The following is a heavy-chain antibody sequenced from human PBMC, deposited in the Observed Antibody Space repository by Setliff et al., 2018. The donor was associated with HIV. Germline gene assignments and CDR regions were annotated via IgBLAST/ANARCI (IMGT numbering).Heavy chain of an antibody. D-gene: IGHD6-13*01. V-gene: IGHV3-33*06. CDR1: GGSISSHY. J-gene: IGHJ6*02. Sequence: LSLTCSVSGGSISSHYWNWIRQAPGKGLEWVAVIWYDGSNKYYADSVKGRFTISRDNSKNTLYLQMNSLRAEDTAVYYCAKERRYSSSWVDPKYYYYGMDVWGQGTTVTVSS. CDR2: IWYDGSNK. CDR3: AKERRYSSSWVDPKYYYYGMDV.